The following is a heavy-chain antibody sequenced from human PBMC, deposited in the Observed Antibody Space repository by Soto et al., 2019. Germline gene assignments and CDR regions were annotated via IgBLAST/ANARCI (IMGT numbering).Heavy chain of an antibody. CDR1: GYTFSSYN. CDR3: PRQGGDY. V-gene: IGHV1-18*01. CDR2: ISGYNADT. D-gene: IGHD2-15*01. Sequence: QVQLVQSGPEVKRPGASVKVSCKASGYTFSSYNINWVRQAPGQGLEWMAWISGYNADTKYAENFQGRITVTRDTLTTTVYMELRSLRSDDTAVYYCPRQGGDYWGQGTPVTVSS. J-gene: IGHJ4*02.